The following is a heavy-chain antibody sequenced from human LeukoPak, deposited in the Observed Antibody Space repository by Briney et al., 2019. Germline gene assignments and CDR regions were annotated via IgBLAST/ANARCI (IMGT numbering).Heavy chain of an antibody. V-gene: IGHV3-7*01. J-gene: IGHJ3*02. CDR2: IKQDGSEK. D-gene: IGHD4-17*01. Sequence: GGSLRLSCAASGFTFSNHGMNWVRQAPGKGLEWVANIKQDGSEKYYVDSVKGRFTISRDNAKNSLYLQMNSLRAEDTAVYYCAGMTTVTKDAFDIWGQGTMVTVPS. CDR3: AGMTTVTKDAFDI. CDR1: GFTFSNHG.